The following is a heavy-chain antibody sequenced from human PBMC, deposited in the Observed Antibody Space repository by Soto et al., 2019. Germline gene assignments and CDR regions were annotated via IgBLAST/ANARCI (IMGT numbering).Heavy chain of an antibody. CDR3: AHRRGAAASYYYYYMDV. Sequence: SGPTLVNPTQTLTLTCTFSGFSLSTSGVGVGWIRQPPGKALEWLALIYWDDDKRYSPSLKSRLTITKDTSKNQVVLTMTNMDPVDTATYYCAHRRGAAASYYYYYMDVWGKGTTVTVSS. CDR1: GFSLSTSGVG. D-gene: IGHD6-13*01. V-gene: IGHV2-5*02. J-gene: IGHJ6*03. CDR2: IYWDDDK.